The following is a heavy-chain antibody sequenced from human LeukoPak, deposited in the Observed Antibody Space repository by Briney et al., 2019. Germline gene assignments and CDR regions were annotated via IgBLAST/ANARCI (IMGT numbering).Heavy chain of an antibody. CDR1: GYTFTSYD. D-gene: IGHD6-19*01. CDR3: ALHTGYSSGWLNY. CDR2: MNPNSGNT. V-gene: IGHV1-8*01. Sequence: ASVKVSCKASGYTFTSYDINWVRQATGQGLEWMGWMNPNSGNTGYAQKFQGRVTITAVKSTSTAYMELSSLRSEDTAVYYCALHTGYSSGWLNYWGQGTLVTVSS. J-gene: IGHJ4*02.